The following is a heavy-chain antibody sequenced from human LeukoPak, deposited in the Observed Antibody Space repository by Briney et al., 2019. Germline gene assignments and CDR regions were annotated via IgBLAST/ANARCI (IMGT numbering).Heavy chain of an antibody. CDR1: GFTFGDYA. CDR2: ITTSDGNT. Sequence: PGGSLRLSCTASGFTFGDYAMSWFRQAPGKGLEWVSTITTSDGNTYYADSVEGRFTVSRDNSKNTLYLQMNSLRAEDTAVYYCAKDGGLWVSAHWGDSWGRGTLVTVSS. J-gene: IGHJ4*02. CDR3: AKDGGLWVSAHWGDS. D-gene: IGHD7-27*01. V-gene: IGHV3-23*01.